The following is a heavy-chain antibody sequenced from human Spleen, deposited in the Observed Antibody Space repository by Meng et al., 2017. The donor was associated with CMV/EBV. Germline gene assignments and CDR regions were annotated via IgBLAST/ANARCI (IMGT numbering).Heavy chain of an antibody. CDR3: AMPYYAFWSGPLEGARFDP. CDR2: INPNSGGT. CDR1: FTDYY. V-gene: IGHV1-2*02. J-gene: IGHJ5*02. Sequence: FTDYYIHWVRQAPGQGLEWMGWINPNSGGTNYAQKFQGRVTMTRDTSIRTAYMELSRLRSDDTAVYYCAMPYYAFWSGPLEGARFDPWGQGTLVTVSS. D-gene: IGHD3-3*01.